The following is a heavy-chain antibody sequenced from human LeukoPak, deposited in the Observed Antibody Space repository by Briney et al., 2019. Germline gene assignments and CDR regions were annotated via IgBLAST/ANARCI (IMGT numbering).Heavy chain of an antibody. J-gene: IGHJ6*03. CDR2: ISSSGRT. CDR3: ARDLRAYCGGDCYSHPGYYYYMDV. CDR1: GDSITYFY. Sequence: SETLSLTCSVSGDSITYFYWSWIRQAAGKGLEWIGRISSSGRTDYNASLKSRVTMSVDTSKNQFSLKLSSVTAADTAVYYCARDLRAYCGGDCYSHPGYYYYMDVWGKGTTVTISS. D-gene: IGHD2-21*02. V-gene: IGHV4-4*07.